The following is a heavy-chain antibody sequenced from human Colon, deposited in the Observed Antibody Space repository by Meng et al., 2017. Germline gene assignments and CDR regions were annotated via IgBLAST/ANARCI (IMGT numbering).Heavy chain of an antibody. CDR3: ARATWREGDRYYYYGMDV. CDR2: INLDGTAT. CDR1: GFTFSGYW. D-gene: IGHD3-16*01. Sequence: GGSLRLSCAASGFTFSGYWMHWVRQAPGQGLVWVSRINLDGTATHYVDSVKGRFTISRDNAKNTVYLQMDSLRVEDTAVYYCARATWREGDRYYYYGMDVWGQGTTVTVSS. V-gene: IGHV3-74*01. J-gene: IGHJ6*02.